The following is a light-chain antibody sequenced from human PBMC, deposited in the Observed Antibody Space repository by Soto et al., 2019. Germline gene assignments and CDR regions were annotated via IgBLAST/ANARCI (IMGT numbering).Light chain of an antibody. CDR1: SSDVGNYTL. V-gene: IGLV2-23*01. Sequence: QSALTQPASVSGSPGPSVTISCTGTSSDVGNYTLVSWYQQQTGKAPKLMIYEGSKRHSGVSNHFSGSKSGNTACLTISGLQAEEEEDYYCCSYAGSSTLVFGGGTKLTVL. CDR2: EGS. CDR3: CSYAGSSTLV. J-gene: IGLJ2*01.